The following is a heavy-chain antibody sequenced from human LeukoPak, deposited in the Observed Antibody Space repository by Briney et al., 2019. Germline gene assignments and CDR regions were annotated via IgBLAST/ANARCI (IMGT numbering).Heavy chain of an antibody. CDR1: GFPVSSNY. J-gene: IGHJ6*03. D-gene: IGHD6-6*01. CDR2: IYSGGST. CDR3: ARDVIAAPPGIYYYYMDV. Sequence: GSLSLSCAASGFPVSSNYMSWVRQAPGKGLEWVSVIYSGGSTYYADSVKGRFTISRDNSKNTLYLQMNSLRAEDTAVYYCARDVIAAPPGIYYYYMDVWGKGTTVTVSS. V-gene: IGHV3-53*01.